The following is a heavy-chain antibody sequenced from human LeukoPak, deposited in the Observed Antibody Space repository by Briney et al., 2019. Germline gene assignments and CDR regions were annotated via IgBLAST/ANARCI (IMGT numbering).Heavy chain of an antibody. CDR3: ARSLRVRGVPDYMDV. D-gene: IGHD3-10*01. J-gene: IGHJ6*03. V-gene: IGHV3-53*01. CDR2: IYKNAIT. Sequence: GGSLRLSCAASGFTFDDYGMSWVRQVPGKGLEWVSVIYKNAITYYADTVKGRFTISRDNSKNMLYLQMNSLRADDTAVYYCARSLRVRGVPDYMDVWGKGTTVTISS. CDR1: GFTFDDYG.